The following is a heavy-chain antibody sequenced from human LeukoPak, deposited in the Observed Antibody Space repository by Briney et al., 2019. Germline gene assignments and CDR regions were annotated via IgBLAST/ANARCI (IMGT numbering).Heavy chain of an antibody. CDR1: GYTFTNYH. CDR2: ISAYNGNT. V-gene: IGHV1-18*04. J-gene: IGHJ4*02. CDR3: ARDIADIVVVPAAIRN. D-gene: IGHD2-2*02. Sequence: ASVKVSCKASGYTFTNYHLHWVRQAPGQGLEWMGWISAYNGNTNYAQKLQGRVTMTTDTSTSTAYMELRSLRSDDTAVYYCARDIADIVVVPAAIRNWGQGTLVTVSS.